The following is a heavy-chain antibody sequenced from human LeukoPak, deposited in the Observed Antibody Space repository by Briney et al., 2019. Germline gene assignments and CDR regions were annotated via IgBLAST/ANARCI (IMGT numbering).Heavy chain of an antibody. J-gene: IGHJ4*02. V-gene: IGHV1-69*13. D-gene: IGHD3-10*01. CDR2: IIPIFGTA. CDR1: GCTFSSYA. Sequence: ASVNVSCKASGCTFSSYAISWVRQAPGRGLEWMGGIIPIFGTANYAQKFQGRVTITADESTSTAYMELSSLRSEDTAVYYCAFDSSMVRGVIITKVDYWGQGTLVTVSS. CDR3: AFDSSMVRGVIITKVDY.